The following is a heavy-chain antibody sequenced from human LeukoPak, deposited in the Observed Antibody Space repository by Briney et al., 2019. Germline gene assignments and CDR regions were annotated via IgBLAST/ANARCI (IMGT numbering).Heavy chain of an antibody. D-gene: IGHD3-16*01. CDR3: AADRGEGWDYFGY. CDR2: ISSGSSTI. V-gene: IGHV3-48*01. J-gene: IGHJ4*02. Sequence: GGSLRLSCAASGFTFSIYAMNWVRQAPGEGLEWVSYISSGSSTINYADSVKGRFTISRDNAKNSLYLQMNSLRAEDTAVYYCAADRGEGWDYFGYWGQGTLVTVSS. CDR1: GFTFSIYA.